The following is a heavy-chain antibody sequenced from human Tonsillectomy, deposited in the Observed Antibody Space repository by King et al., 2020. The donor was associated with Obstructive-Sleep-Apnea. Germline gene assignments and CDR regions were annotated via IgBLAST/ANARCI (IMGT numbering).Heavy chain of an antibody. CDR2: ILYDGSNT. Sequence: QLVQSGGGVVQPGRSLRLSCAASGYTIRNYGMHWVRQAPGKGLEWGAIILYDGSNTYYAESVKGRFTISRDNSKNTLYLQMNSLRSEDTAVYYCASPDGSGSHPPYYDYWGQGTLVTVSS. CDR1: GYTIRNYG. J-gene: IGHJ4*02. D-gene: IGHD3-10*01. V-gene: IGHV3-30*03. CDR3: ASPDGSGSHPPYYDY.